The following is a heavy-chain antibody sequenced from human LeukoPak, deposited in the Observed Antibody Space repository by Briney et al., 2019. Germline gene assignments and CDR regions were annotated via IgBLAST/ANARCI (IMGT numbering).Heavy chain of an antibody. J-gene: IGHJ4*02. CDR3: ARGRWLPGSLDN. CDR2: IKQDGSEK. Sequence: GGSLRLSCAASGFTFSSYWMNWVRRAPGKGLGWVANIKQDGSEKYYVDSVKGRFTISRDNAKNSLYLQMNSLRAEDTAVYYCARGRWLPGSLDNWGQGTLVAVSS. CDR1: GFTFSSYW. D-gene: IGHD5-24*01. V-gene: IGHV3-7*02.